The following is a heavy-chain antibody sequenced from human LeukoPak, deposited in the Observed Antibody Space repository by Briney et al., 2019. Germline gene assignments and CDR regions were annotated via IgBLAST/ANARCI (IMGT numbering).Heavy chain of an antibody. V-gene: IGHV3-48*04. CDR2: ISTSSSIK. J-gene: IGHJ4*02. Sequence: GGSLRLSCAAYGFIFSGQGMNRVRQAPGKGLEWISYISTSSSIKYYADSVKGRFTISRDNAKNSLYLQMNSLRAEDTAVYYCARGGYYFDYWGQGTLVTVSS. D-gene: IGHD2-15*01. CDR1: GFIFSGQG. CDR3: ARGGYYFDY.